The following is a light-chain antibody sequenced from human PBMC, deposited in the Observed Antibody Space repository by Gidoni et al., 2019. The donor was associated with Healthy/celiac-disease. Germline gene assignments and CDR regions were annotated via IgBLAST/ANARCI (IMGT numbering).Light chain of an antibody. CDR1: QSVRSY. J-gene: IGKJ2*01. V-gene: IGKV3-11*01. Sequence: EIVLTQSPATLSLSPGERATLSCRASQSVRSYLAWYQQKPGQAPRLLIYDASNRATGIPARFRGSGSGPDFTLTISSLEPEAFAVYYCQQRSNWPRTFGHGTKVELK. CDR2: DAS. CDR3: QQRSNWPRT.